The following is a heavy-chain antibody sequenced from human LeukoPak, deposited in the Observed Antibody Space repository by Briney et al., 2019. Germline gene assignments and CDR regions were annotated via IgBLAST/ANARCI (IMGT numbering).Heavy chain of an antibody. CDR2: IYPGDSDT. CDR1: GSSFTSYW. D-gene: IGHD5-18*01. Sequence: LGASLKISCKGSGSSFTSYWIGWVRQLPGKGLEWMGIIYPGDSDTRYSPSFQGQVTISADKSISTAYLQWSSLKASDTAMYYCARQGAAMVQPNDYWGQGTLVTVSS. J-gene: IGHJ4*02. CDR3: ARQGAAMVQPNDY. V-gene: IGHV5-51*01.